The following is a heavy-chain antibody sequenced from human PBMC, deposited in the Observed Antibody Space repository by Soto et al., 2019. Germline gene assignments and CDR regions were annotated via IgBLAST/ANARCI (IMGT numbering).Heavy chain of an antibody. V-gene: IGHV4-59*01. D-gene: IGHD4-4*01. CDR1: GGSISSYY. CDR3: ARDSSSTVGYYYYGMDV. J-gene: IGHJ6*02. Sequence: SETLSLTCTVSGGSISSYYWSWIRQPPGKGLEWIGYIYYSGSTNYNPSLKSRVTISVDTSKNQFSLKLSSVTAADTAVYYCARDSSSTVGYYYYGMDVWGQGTTVT. CDR2: IYYSGST.